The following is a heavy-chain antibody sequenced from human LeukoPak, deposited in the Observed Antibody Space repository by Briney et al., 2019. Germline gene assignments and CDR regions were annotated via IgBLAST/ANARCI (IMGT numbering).Heavy chain of an antibody. Sequence: GGSLRLSCAASGFTFSGYWMDWVRQAPGKGLEWVGTIKQDGSEIYYVDSVKGRFTISRDNAQNSLYLQMNSLREEDTAVYFCAIMWEGGYWGQGTLVTVSS. CDR3: AIMWEGGY. V-gene: IGHV3-7*01. J-gene: IGHJ4*02. D-gene: IGHD1-26*01. CDR1: GFTFSGYW. CDR2: IKQDGSEI.